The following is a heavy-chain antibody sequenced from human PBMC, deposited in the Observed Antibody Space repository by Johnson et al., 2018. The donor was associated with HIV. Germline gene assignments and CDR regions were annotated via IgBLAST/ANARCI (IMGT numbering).Heavy chain of an antibody. CDR2: IYSGGTT. CDR1: GFTVSSNY. Sequence: VQLVESGGGLIQPGGSLRLSCAVSGFTVSSNYMSWVRQAPGKGLEWVSVIYSGGTTNYADSVKGRFTISRDNSKHTLYLQMNSLRADDRAVYYWARDPSRSPGAFDIWGQGTRVTGSS. J-gene: IGHJ3*02. V-gene: IGHV3-53*01. CDR3: ARDPSRSPGAFDI.